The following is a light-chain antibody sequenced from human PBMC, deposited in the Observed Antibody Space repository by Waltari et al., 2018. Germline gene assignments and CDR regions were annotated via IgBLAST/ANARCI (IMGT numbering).Light chain of an antibody. J-gene: IGKJ1*01. CDR2: AAS. CDR3: QHYLRLPVT. CDR1: QSISRT. Sequence: EIVLTQSPGTLSLSPGERATLSCRASQSISRTLVWYQKKPGQAPRLLIYAASTRATGIPDRCSGSGSGTGFSLTSSRLEPEDFAVYYCQHYLRLPVTFGQGTKVEIK. V-gene: IGKV3-20*01.